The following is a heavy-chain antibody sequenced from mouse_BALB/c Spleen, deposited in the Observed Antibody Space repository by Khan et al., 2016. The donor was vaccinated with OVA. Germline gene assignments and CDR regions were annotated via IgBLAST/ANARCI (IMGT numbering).Heavy chain of an antibody. V-gene: IGHV3-2*02. D-gene: IGHD2-1*01. CDR2: ISSSGST. J-gene: IGHJ4*01. CDR1: GFSITSDYA. Sequence: EVQLQESGPGIVKPSQSLSLTCAVTGFSITSDYAWNWLRQFPGNKLEWTGYISSSGSTDYHPALKSRISITRDTSKNQFFLQLNSVTTEDTATYDCERDGTHYNYARDYWGQGTSVTVSS. CDR3: ERDGTHYNYARDY.